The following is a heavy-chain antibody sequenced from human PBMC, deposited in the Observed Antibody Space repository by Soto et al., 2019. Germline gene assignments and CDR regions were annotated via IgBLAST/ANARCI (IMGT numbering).Heavy chain of an antibody. J-gene: IGHJ4*02. D-gene: IGHD2-15*01. CDR3: VRTSLVVAAATREDY. CDR2: INSDGSST. V-gene: IGHV3-74*01. CDR1: GFTFSSYW. Sequence: EVQLVESGGGLVQPGGSLRLCCAASGFTFSSYWMHWVRQAPGKGLVWVSRINSDGSSTSYADSVKGRFTISRDNAKNTLYLQMNSLRAEDTAVYYCVRTSLVVAAATREDYWGQGTLVIVSS.